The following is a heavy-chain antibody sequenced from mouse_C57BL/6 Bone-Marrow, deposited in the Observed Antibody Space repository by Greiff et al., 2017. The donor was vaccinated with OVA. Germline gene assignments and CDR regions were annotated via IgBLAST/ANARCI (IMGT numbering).Heavy chain of an antibody. J-gene: IGHJ3*01. Sequence: EVKLVESGGGLVKPGGSLKLSCAASGFTFSSYAMSWVRQTPEKRLEWVATISDGGSYTYYPDNVKGRFTISRDNAKNNLYLQMSHLKSEDKAMYYCARDHYGSSYLFSWFAYWGQGTLVTVSA. V-gene: IGHV5-4*01. CDR2: ISDGGSYT. D-gene: IGHD1-1*01. CDR1: GFTFSSYA. CDR3: ARDHYGSSYLFSWFAY.